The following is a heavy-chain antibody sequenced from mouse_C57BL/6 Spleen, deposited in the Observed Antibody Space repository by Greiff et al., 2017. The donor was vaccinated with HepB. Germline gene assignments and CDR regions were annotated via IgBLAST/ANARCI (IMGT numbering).Heavy chain of an antibody. D-gene: IGHD3-2*02. Sequence: QVQLQQPGAELVMPGASVKLSCKASGYTFTSYWMHWVKQRPGQGLEWIGEIDPSDSYTNYTQKFKGKSTLTVDKSSSTAYMQLSSLTSEDSAVYYCAVGKTAQATWFAYWGQGTLVTVSA. CDR2: IDPSDSYT. V-gene: IGHV1-69*01. CDR1: GYTFTSYW. CDR3: AVGKTAQATWFAY. J-gene: IGHJ3*01.